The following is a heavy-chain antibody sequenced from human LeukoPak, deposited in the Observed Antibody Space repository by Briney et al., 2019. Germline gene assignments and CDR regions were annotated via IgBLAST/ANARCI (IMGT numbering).Heavy chain of an antibody. CDR1: GYTFTSYY. V-gene: IGHV1-46*01. CDR2: INPSGGST. Sequence: ASVKVSCKASGYTFTSYYMHWVRQAPGQGLEWMGRINPSGGSTSYAQKFQGRVTMTRDMSTGTVYMELSSLRSEDTAVYYCARGIDHGAYYYYYYMDVWGKGTTVTVSS. CDR3: ARGIDHGAYYYYYYMDV. J-gene: IGHJ6*03. D-gene: IGHD1-26*01.